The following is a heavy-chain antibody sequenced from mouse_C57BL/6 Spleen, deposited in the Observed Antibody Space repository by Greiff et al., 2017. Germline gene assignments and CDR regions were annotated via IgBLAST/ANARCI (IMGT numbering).Heavy chain of an antibody. CDR3: AKDYYYGSSYMYYAMDY. D-gene: IGHD1-1*01. CDR2: INPYNGGT. Sequence: VQLQQSGPVLVKPGASVKMSCKASGYTFTDYYMNWVKQSHGKSLEWIGVINPYNGGTSYNQKFKGKATLTVDKSSSTAYMELNSLTSEDSAVYYCAKDYYYGSSYMYYAMDYWGQGTSVTVSS. CDR1: GYTFTDYY. V-gene: IGHV1-19*01. J-gene: IGHJ4*01.